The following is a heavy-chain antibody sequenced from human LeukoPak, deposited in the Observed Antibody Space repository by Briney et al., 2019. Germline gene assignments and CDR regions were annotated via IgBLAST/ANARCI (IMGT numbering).Heavy chain of an antibody. D-gene: IGHD1-1*01. J-gene: IGHJ6*04. CDR2: ISGSGDST. CDR1: GFTFDSYA. CDR3: AKGRASGTLYYYGMDV. V-gene: IGHV3-23*01. Sequence: GGSLRLSCAASGFTFDSYAMRWVRQAPGKGLEWVSSISGSGDSTYYVDFVKGRFTISRDNYKNTLYLQMNSLRAEDTVVYYCAKGRASGTLYYYGMDVWGKGTTVTVSA.